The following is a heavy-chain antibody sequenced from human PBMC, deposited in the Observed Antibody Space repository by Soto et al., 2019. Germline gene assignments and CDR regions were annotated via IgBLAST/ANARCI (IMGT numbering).Heavy chain of an antibody. V-gene: IGHV4-34*01. J-gene: IGHJ4*02. Sequence: QVQLQQWGAGLLKPSETLSLTCAVYGGSFSGYYWSWIRQPPGKGLEWIGEINHSGSTNYNPSLKGRVTRSVDTAKNQVSLKLSSVTAADTAVYYCARGGYSIDYWGQGTLVTVSS. D-gene: IGHD3-22*01. CDR1: GGSFSGYY. CDR2: INHSGST. CDR3: ARGGYSIDY.